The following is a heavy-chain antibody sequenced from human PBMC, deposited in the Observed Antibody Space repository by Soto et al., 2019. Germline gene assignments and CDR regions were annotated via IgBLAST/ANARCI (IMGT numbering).Heavy chain of an antibody. Sequence: QITLKESGPTLVKPTQTLTLTCTFSGFSLSTSGVGVGWIRQPPGKALEGLALTYWDDDKRYSPSLKSRLTITKDTSKNQVVLTMTNMDPVDTATYYCAHRGYYGSEYNWFDPWGQGTLVTVSS. CDR3: AHRGYYGSEYNWFDP. CDR1: GFSLSTSGVG. V-gene: IGHV2-5*02. J-gene: IGHJ5*02. D-gene: IGHD3-10*01. CDR2: TYWDDDK.